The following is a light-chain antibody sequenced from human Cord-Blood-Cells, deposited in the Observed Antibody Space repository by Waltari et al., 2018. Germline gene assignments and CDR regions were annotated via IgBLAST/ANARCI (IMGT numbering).Light chain of an antibody. CDR1: QSFLYSSNNKNY. V-gene: IGKV4-1*01. CDR3: QQYYSTPPT. J-gene: IGKJ1*01. CDR2: WAS. Sequence: DIVMTQSPDSLDVSLGERATINCKSSQSFLYSSNNKNYLAWYQQKPGQPPKLLIYWASTRESGVPDRFSGSGSGTDFTLTISSLQAEDVAVYYCQQYYSTPPTFGQGTKVEIK.